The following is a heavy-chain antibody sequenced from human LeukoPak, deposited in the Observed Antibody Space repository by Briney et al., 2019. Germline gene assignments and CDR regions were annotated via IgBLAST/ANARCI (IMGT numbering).Heavy chain of an antibody. CDR2: ISGDGVST. J-gene: IGHJ4*02. V-gene: IGHV3-43*02. Sequence: GGSLRLSCVASGLPIADFAMHWVRQAPGKGLEWVSLISGDGVSTFYADSVKGRFSISKDNSKNSLYLEMNSLRTEDAAMYYCAKESGKFDYWGQGTLVAVSS. CDR1: GLPIADFA. CDR3: AKESGKFDY.